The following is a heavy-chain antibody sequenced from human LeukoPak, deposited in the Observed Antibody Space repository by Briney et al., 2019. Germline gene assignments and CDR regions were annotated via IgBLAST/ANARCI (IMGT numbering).Heavy chain of an antibody. CDR1: GYTFTSYG. CDR3: ARGDSSGWYGPTLFDY. J-gene: IGHJ4*02. V-gene: IGHV1-18*01. Sequence: ASVKVSCKASGYTFTSYGISWVRQAPGQGLEWMGWIIAYNGNTNYAQKLQGRVTMTTDTSTSTAYMELRSLRSDDTAVYYCARGDSSGWYGPTLFDYWGQGTLVTVSS. D-gene: IGHD6-19*01. CDR2: IIAYNGNT.